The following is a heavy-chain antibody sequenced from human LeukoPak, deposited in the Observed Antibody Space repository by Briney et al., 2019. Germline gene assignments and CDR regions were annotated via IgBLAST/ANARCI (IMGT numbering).Heavy chain of an antibody. CDR3: ARDLSGGSRDYYFDY. CDR2: ISSSGSTI. V-gene: IGHV3-48*03. J-gene: IGHJ4*02. D-gene: IGHD3-16*01. CDR1: GFTFSSYE. Sequence: GGSLRLSCAASGFTFSSYEMNWVRQAPGKGLEWVSYISSSGSTIYYADSAKGRFTISRDNAKNSLYLQMNSLRAEDTAVYYCARDLSGGSRDYYFDYWGQGTLVTVSS.